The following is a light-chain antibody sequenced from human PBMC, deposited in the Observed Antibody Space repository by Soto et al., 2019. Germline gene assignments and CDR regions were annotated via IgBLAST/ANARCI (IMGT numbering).Light chain of an antibody. V-gene: IGKV3-11*01. CDR1: QNINNY. J-gene: IGKJ4*01. CDR3: QQRTDWPPLT. CDR2: DAS. Sequence: EIVLTQSPATLSLSPGDTATLSRRASQNINNYLAWYQQKSGQAPRLLIFDASNRATGIPPRFSGRGSGTDFTLTISSLEPEDFAVYYCQQRTDWPPLTFGGGTKVEVK.